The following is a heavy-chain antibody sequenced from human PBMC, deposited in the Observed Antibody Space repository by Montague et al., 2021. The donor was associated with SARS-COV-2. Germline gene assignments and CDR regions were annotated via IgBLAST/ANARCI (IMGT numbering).Heavy chain of an antibody. J-gene: IGHJ4*02. V-gene: IGHV4-31*03. CDR3: AQGLFYSSQKKGRFEH. CDR2: IYDSGST. CDR1: GWRISSGGHY. D-gene: IGHD2-21*01. Sequence: TLSLTCTVSGWRISSGGHYWNWIRPVTGRGLDWIGSIYDSGSTYSTPSLQGRISISVDTYRYHFSLKVKSPTAADAANYFCAQGLFYSSQKKGRFEHWGLGTLATVSS.